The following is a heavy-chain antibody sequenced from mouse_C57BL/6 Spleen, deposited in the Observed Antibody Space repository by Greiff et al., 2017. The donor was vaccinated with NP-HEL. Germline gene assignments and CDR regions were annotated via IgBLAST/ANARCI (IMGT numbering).Heavy chain of an antibody. CDR3: ARERGIYYPLAY. D-gene: IGHD1-1*01. CDR1: GYAFSSSW. J-gene: IGHJ3*01. V-gene: IGHV1-82*01. Sequence: QVQLKQSGPELVKPGASVKISCKASGYAFSSSWMNWVKQRPGKGLEWIGRIYPGDGDTNYNGKFKGKATLTADKSSSTAYMQLSSLTSEDSAVYFCARERGIYYPLAYWGQGTLVTVSA. CDR2: IYPGDGDT.